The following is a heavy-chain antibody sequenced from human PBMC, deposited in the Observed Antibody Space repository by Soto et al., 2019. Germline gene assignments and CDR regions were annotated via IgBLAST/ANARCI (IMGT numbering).Heavy chain of an antibody. CDR2: ISSSGSTI. D-gene: IGHD3-9*01. CDR1: GFTFSSYE. Sequence: HPGGSLRLSCAASGFTFSSYEMNWVRQAPGKGLEWVSYISSSGSTIYYADSVKGRFTISRDNAKNSLYLQMNSLRAEDTAVYYCARVTTFYDILTSSYALNYFDYWGQGTRVTVPS. V-gene: IGHV3-48*03. J-gene: IGHJ4*02. CDR3: ARVTTFYDILTSSYALNYFDY.